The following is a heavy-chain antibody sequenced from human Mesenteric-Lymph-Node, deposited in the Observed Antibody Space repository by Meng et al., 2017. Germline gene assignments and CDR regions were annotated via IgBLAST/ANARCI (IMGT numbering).Heavy chain of an antibody. V-gene: IGHV5-51*01. Sequence: GGSLRLSCKGSGYSFISYWIGWVRQMPGKGLEWMGLFSPGDSNVRYSPSFQGQVTISADKSISTTYLQWNSLKASDTAMYYCARLYGSGSSGGDYWGQGTLVTVSS. CDR1: GYSFISYW. CDR3: ARLYGSGSSGGDY. CDR2: FSPGDSNV. J-gene: IGHJ4*02. D-gene: IGHD3-10*01.